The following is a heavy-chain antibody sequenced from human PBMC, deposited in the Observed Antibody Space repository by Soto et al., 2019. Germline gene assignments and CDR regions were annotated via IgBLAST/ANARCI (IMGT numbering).Heavy chain of an antibody. CDR3: CTGDWSPSYFDY. CDR2: IKQDGSEK. V-gene: IGHV3-7*05. Sequence: EVQLVESGGGLVQPGGSLRLSCAAAGFIFRSYWMSWVRQAPGKGLEWVANIKQDGSEKYYVDSVKGRFTISRDNAKNSLYLQMNSLRAEDTAVYYCCTGDWSPSYFDYWGQGTLVTVSS. D-gene: IGHD3-10*01. J-gene: IGHJ4*02. CDR1: GFIFRSYW.